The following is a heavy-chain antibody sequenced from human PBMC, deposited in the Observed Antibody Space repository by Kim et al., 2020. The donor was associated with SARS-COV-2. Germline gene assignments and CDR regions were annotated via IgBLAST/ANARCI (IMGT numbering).Heavy chain of an antibody. CDR3: ARDRITMVRGVKSDAFDI. D-gene: IGHD3-10*01. V-gene: IGHV1-46*01. J-gene: IGHJ3*02. CDR1: GYTFTSYY. Sequence: ASVKVSCKASGYTFTSYYMHWVRQAPGQGLEWMGIINPSGGSTSYAQKFQGRVTITRDTSTSTVYMELSSLRSEDTAVYYCARDRITMVRGVKSDAFDIWGQGTMVTVSS. CDR2: INPSGGST.